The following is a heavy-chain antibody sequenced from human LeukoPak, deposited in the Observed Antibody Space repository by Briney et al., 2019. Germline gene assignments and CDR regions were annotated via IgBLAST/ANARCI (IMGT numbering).Heavy chain of an antibody. D-gene: IGHD2-21*01. CDR2: MYYSGST. CDR1: GVSISSDKYY. Sequence: SETQSLTCSVSGVSISSDKYYWSWIRQRPGKGLEWIGYMYYSGSTSYNPSLKSRVSISLGTPKNQFSLKLTSVTAADTAVYYCATPYCGTISCLDVFDTWGQETMVTVSS. J-gene: IGHJ3*02. CDR3: ATPYCGTISCLDVFDT. V-gene: IGHV4-31*03.